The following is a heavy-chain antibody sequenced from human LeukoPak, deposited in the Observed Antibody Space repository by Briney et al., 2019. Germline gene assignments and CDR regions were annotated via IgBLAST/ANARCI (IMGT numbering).Heavy chain of an antibody. V-gene: IGHV4-34*01. CDR3: ARGRGYSSGWGHYYHGMDV. J-gene: IGHJ6*02. Sequence: SETLSLTCAIYGESFGRYYRNWIRQAPGKGLDWIGEINQSGSTNYNPALKSRVTISVDTSKNQFSLKLTSATAADTAVYYCARGRGYSSGWGHYYHGMDVWGQGTTVTVSS. CDR1: GESFGRYY. CDR2: INQSGST. D-gene: IGHD6-19*01.